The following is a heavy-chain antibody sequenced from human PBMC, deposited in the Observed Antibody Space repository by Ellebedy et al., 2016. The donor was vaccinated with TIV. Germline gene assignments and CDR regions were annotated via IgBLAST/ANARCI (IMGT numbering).Heavy chain of an antibody. V-gene: IGHV3-74*01. D-gene: IGHD3-10*01. CDR2: INSDGTST. Sequence: GESLKISCAASGFTFSSFWMHWVRQAPGKGLVWVSRINSDGTSTSYADSVKGRFTISRDNAKNTLYLQMNSLRAEDTAVYYCGSVWFGELAPVDYWGQGTLVTVSS. J-gene: IGHJ4*02. CDR3: GSVWFGELAPVDY. CDR1: GFTFSSFW.